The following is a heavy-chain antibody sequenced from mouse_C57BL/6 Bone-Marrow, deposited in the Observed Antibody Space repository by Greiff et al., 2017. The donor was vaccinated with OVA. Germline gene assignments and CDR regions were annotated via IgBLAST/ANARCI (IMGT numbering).Heavy chain of an antibody. D-gene: IGHD1-1*01. V-gene: IGHV1-59*01. CDR1: GYTFTSYW. Sequence: QVQLQQPGAELVRPGTSVKLSCKASGYTFTSYWMHWVKQRPGQGLEWIGVIDPSDSYPYYNQKFKGKATLTVDTSASTAYMQLSRLTSEDSAVYYCARGITTVARYFDVWGTGTTVTVSS. CDR3: ARGITTVARYFDV. CDR2: IDPSDSYP. J-gene: IGHJ1*03.